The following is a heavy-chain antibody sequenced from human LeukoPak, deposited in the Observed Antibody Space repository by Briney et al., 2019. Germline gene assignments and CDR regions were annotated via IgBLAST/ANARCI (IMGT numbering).Heavy chain of an antibody. CDR2: ISGSGSST. CDR1: GFTFSNYA. Sequence: GGSLRLSCAASGFTFSNYAMSWVRQAPGKGLEWVSAISGSGSSTYYADSVKGRFTISRDNSKNTLYLQMNSLRAEDTALYYCAKEVGYDSSGYDDFWGQGTLVTVSS. D-gene: IGHD3-22*01. J-gene: IGHJ4*02. CDR3: AKEVGYDSSGYDDF. V-gene: IGHV3-23*01.